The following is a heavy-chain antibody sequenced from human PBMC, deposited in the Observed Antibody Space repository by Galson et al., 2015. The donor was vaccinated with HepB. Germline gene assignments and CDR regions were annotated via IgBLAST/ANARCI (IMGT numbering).Heavy chain of an antibody. CDR3: AKEELQLASY. D-gene: IGHD1-7*01. Sequence: SLRLSCAASGFTFSTFAMNRVRQAPGKGLEWVSSISNSGGNTYYAESVKGRFTISRDNSKNTVYLQMNTLRADDTALYYCAKEELQLASYWGQGTLVTVSS. CDR1: GFTFSTFA. CDR2: ISNSGGNT. V-gene: IGHV3-23*01. J-gene: IGHJ4*02.